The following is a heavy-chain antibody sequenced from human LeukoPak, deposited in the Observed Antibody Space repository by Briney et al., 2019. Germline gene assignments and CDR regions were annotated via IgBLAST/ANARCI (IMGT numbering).Heavy chain of an antibody. CDR3: AKHDGYASFVDY. CDR2: ISGSGGST. V-gene: IGHV3-23*01. D-gene: IGHD5-24*01. CDR1: GFTFSSYA. Sequence: GGSLRLSCAASGFTFSSYAMSWVRQAPGKGLEWVSAISGSGGSTYYADSVKGRFTISRDNSKNTLYLQMNSLRAEGTAVYYCAKHDGYASFVDYWGQGTLVTVSS. J-gene: IGHJ4*02.